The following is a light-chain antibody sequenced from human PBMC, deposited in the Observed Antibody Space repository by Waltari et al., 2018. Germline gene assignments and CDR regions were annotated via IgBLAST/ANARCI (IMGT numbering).Light chain of an antibody. CDR1: QGVGKY. J-gene: IGKJ1*01. Sequence: ENVLTQSPGTLSLSPGERATLSCRASQGVGKYLAWNQKRPGQAPRLLLYHAPIRATGTPGRFGGSGLGTDSSPTISRLEPEDFAVYYCQKYDFLPATFGQGTTVEIK. V-gene: IGKV3-20*01. CDR3: QKYDFLPAT. CDR2: HAP.